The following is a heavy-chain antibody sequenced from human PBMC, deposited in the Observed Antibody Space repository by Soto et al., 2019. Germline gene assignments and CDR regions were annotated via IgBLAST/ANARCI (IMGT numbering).Heavy chain of an antibody. CDR3: ARGDYGTGGYPFPSFDY. V-gene: IGHV1-2*02. J-gene: IGHJ4*02. D-gene: IGHD2-8*02. CDR1: GYSFTGYY. Sequence: HEHLVQSGAEVKRPGASLKVSCKASGYSFTGYYIHWVRQAPGQGLEWMGWINPDSGATNYAQNLQGPVTLPSDTSVSTAAMDLPSPTSDDTAVYYCARGDYGTGGYPFPSFDYWGQGTLVIVSS. CDR2: INPDSGAT.